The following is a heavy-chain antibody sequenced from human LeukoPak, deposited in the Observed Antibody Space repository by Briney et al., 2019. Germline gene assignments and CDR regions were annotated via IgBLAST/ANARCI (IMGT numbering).Heavy chain of an antibody. J-gene: IGHJ3*02. Sequence: ASVTVSCTASGGTFSSYAMSWVRQAPGQGLEWMGRIIPILVIANYAQKFQRRVTITADKSTSTAYMELSSLRSEDTAVYYCASGGDGYNWAFDIWGQGTMVTVSS. V-gene: IGHV1-69*04. CDR1: GGTFSSYA. CDR3: ASGGDGYNWAFDI. D-gene: IGHD5-24*01. CDR2: IIPILVIA.